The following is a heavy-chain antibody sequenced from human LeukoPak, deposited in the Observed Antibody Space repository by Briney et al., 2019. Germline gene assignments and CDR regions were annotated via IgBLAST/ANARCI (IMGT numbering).Heavy chain of an antibody. D-gene: IGHD3-22*01. CDR1: GGSIRGYY. CDR3: ARGVSYYDSSGYYYVQGVRFDP. CDR2: IYSSGST. Sequence: PSETLSLTCNVSGGSIRGYYWSWIRQPPGKGLEWIGYIYSSGSTNYNPSLKSRVTISVDTSKNQFSLKLSSVTAADTAVYYCARGVSYYDSSGYYYVQGVRFDPWGQGTLVTVSS. J-gene: IGHJ5*02. V-gene: IGHV4-59*12.